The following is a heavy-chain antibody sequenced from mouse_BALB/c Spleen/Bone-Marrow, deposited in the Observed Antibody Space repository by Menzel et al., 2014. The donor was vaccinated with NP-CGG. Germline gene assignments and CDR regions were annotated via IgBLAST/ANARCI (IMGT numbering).Heavy chain of an antibody. CDR2: INPDSSTI. CDR1: GFDFSRYW. V-gene: IGHV4-1*02. Sequence: EVKLQESGGGLVQPGGSLKLSCAASGFDFSRYWMSWVRQAPGKGLEWIGGINPDSSTINYTPSLKDKFIISRDNAKKTLYLQMSKVRSEDTALYYCARLGYYGGFAYWGQGTLVTVSA. CDR3: ARLGYYGGFAY. D-gene: IGHD2-3*01. J-gene: IGHJ3*01.